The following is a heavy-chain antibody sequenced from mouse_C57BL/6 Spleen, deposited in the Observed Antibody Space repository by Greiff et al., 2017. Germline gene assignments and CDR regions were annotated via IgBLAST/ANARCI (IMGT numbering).Heavy chain of an antibody. CDR3: ARSGAYDGYAMDY. CDR2: IDPSDSYT. D-gene: IGHD2-3*01. J-gene: IGHJ4*01. V-gene: IGHV1-69*01. Sequence: VQLQQPGAELVMPGASVKLSCKASGYTFTSYWMHWVKQRPGQGLEWIGEIDPSDSYTNYNQKFKGKSTLTVDKSSSTAYMQLSSLTSEDSAVXYCARSGAYDGYAMDYWGQGTSVTVSS. CDR1: GYTFTSYW.